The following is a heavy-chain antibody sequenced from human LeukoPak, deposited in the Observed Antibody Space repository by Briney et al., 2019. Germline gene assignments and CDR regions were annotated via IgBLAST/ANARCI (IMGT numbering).Heavy chain of an antibody. Sequence: PGGSLRLSCAASGFTFSSYAMSWVRQAPGKGLEWVSAISGSGGSTYYADSVKGRFTISRDNSKNTLYLQMNSLKAEDTAVYYCAKDSGRYFDWSLADFWGQGTLVTVSS. J-gene: IGHJ4*02. CDR2: ISGSGGST. D-gene: IGHD3-9*01. V-gene: IGHV3-23*01. CDR3: AKDSGRYFDWSLADF. CDR1: GFTFSSYA.